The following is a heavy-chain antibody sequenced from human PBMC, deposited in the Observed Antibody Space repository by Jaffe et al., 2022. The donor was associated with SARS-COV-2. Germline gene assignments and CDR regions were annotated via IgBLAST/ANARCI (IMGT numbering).Heavy chain of an antibody. Sequence: EVQLLESGGGLVQPGGSLRLSCAASGFTFSSYGMSWVRQAPGKGLEWVSAISSSGTGTNYADSVKGRFTISRDNSRNTLYLHMNSLRADDTAVYYCAKDTIPATGGVFDIWGQGTVVTVSS. J-gene: IGHJ3*02. D-gene: IGHD6-13*01. V-gene: IGHV3-23*01. CDR3: AKDTIPATGGVFDI. CDR2: ISSSGTGT. CDR1: GFTFSSYG.